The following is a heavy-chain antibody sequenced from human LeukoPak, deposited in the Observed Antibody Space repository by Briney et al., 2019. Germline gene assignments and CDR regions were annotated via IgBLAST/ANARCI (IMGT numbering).Heavy chain of an antibody. CDR1: GFTFSTYA. D-gene: IGHD5-18*01. Sequence: PGGSLRLSCAASGFTFSTYAMTWVRQAPGKGLEWVSVIIGSGDNTYYADSLKGGFTIPRDNSKNSLYLQMNSLRTEDTALYYCAKDQIQLWSFDYWGQGTLVTVSSGMDVWGQGTTVTVSS. CDR2: IIGSGDNT. CDR3: AKDQIQLWSFDYWGQGTLVTVSSGMDV. J-gene: IGHJ6*02. V-gene: IGHV3-43*02.